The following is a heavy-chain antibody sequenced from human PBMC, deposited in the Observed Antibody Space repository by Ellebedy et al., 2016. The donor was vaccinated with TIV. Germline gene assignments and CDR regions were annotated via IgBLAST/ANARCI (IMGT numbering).Heavy chain of an antibody. CDR1: GFTFSDHY. D-gene: IGHD6-19*01. Sequence: GESLKISCAASGFTFSDHYMDWVRRAPGKGLEWIGRTRTKVQSYTTEYAASVKGRFTISRDDSENSLYLQMNSLKIEDTAVYYCARGASGRSASGSSGWFSGFEIWGQGRMVIVSS. CDR2: TRTKVQSYTT. CDR3: ARGASGRSASGSSGWFSGFEI. J-gene: IGHJ3*02. V-gene: IGHV3-72*01.